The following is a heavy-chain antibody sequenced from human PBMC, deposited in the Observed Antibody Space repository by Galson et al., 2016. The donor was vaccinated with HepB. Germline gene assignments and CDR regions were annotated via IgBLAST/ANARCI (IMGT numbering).Heavy chain of an antibody. Sequence: SLRLSCATSGFTFNNYGINWVRQAPGKGLEWVAVISYGGNNRHYAHAVKGRFTISRDSSTNTVYLQMNSLRADDTAVYFCARDRGLLHYYYGMNVWGQGTTVTVSS. CDR3: ARDRGLLHYYYGMNV. V-gene: IGHV3-33*08. D-gene: IGHD4-17*01. CDR2: ISYGGNNR. J-gene: IGHJ6*02. CDR1: GFTFNNYG.